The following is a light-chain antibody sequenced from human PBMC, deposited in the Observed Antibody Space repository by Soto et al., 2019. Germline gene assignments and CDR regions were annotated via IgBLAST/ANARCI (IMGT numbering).Light chain of an antibody. CDR1: RQVSSNY. V-gene: IGKV3-20*01. J-gene: IGKJ1*01. CDR2: GAS. CDR3: QHYNTLPRT. Sequence: DFTRTPSTQSLPPGPAASQYCKASRQVSSNYLAWYRQVHGQAPNLLIHGASNWATGVPDRFNGSGSGTEFTLTISSLEPDDSAVYYCQHYNTLPRTFGQGTKVDIK.